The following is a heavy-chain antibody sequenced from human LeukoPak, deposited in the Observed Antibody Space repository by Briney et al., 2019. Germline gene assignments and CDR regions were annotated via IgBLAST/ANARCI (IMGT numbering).Heavy chain of an antibody. D-gene: IGHD1-26*01. CDR2: INSDGSTT. V-gene: IGHV3-74*01. CDR1: GFTFSSYW. Sequence: GGSLRLSCAASGFTFSSYWMHWVRQAPGKGLVWVSRINSDGSTTSYADSVKGRFTISRDNAKNTLYLQMNSLRAEDTAVYYCARGAYNLSPYYMAVWGQGTLVTVSS. J-gene: IGHJ4*02. CDR3: ARGAYNLSPYYMAV.